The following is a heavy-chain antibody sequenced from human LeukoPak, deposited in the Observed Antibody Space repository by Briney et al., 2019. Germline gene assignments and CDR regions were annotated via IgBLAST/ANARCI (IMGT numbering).Heavy chain of an antibody. D-gene: IGHD2-8*01. Sequence: GGSLRLSCAASGFTFSSHSMNWGRQAPGKRLEWDAVIGGTGEAHYTDSVRGRFTISRDHSKNTLSLQMNSLRPEDTAIYYCAKDSWARNGIYDPFDIWGQGTMVTVSS. V-gene: IGHV3-23*01. CDR3: AKDSWARNGIYDPFDI. CDR2: IGGTGEA. J-gene: IGHJ3*02. CDR1: GFTFSSHS.